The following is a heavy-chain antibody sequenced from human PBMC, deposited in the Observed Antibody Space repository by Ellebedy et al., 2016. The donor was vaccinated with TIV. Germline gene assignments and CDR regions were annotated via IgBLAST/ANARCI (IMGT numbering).Heavy chain of an antibody. D-gene: IGHD3/OR15-3a*01. CDR1: GFTFSTYA. CDR2: ISGSDDST. J-gene: IGHJ4*02. Sequence: GESLKISXAASGFTFSTYAMSWVRQAPGKGLEYVSAISGSDDSTYYADSVKGRFTLSRDNSKNTLYLQMNNLRADDTAVYYCGSSWAGDWGQGTLVTVSS. CDR3: GSSWAGD. V-gene: IGHV3-23*01.